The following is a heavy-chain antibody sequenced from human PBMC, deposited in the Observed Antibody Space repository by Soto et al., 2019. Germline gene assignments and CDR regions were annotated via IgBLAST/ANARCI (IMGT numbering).Heavy chain of an antibody. CDR1: GGTFSSYA. CDR3: ARDFSGYDYDYYYGMDV. D-gene: IGHD5-12*01. Sequence: SVKVSCKASGGTFSSYAIIWVRQANRQGLEWMGGIIPIFGTANYAQKFQGRVTITADESTSTAYMELSSLRSEDTAVYYCARDFSGYDYDYYYGMDVWGQGTTVTVSS. V-gene: IGHV1-69*13. J-gene: IGHJ6*02. CDR2: IIPIFGTA.